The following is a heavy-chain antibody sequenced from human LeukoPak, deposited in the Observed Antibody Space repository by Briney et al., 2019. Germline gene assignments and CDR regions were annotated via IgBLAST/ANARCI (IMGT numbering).Heavy chain of an antibody. Sequence: SETLSLTCTVSGGSISRSSSYWGWIRQPPGKGLEWIGSIYDSGSTYYNPSLRSRVTISVDTSKNQFSLKLSSVTAADTAVYYCARQYYGRSEGNYWGQGTLVTVSS. J-gene: IGHJ4*02. D-gene: IGHD3-22*01. V-gene: IGHV4-39*01. CDR2: IYDSGST. CDR1: GGSISRSSSY. CDR3: ARQYYGRSEGNY.